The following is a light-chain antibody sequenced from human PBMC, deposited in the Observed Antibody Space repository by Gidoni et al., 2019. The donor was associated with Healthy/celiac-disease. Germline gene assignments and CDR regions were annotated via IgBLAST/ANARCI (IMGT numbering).Light chain of an antibody. CDR3: QQSYSTLFT. CDR1: QSISSY. J-gene: IGKJ3*01. CDR2: AAS. Sequence: DIQMTHSPSSLSASVGDRVTITCRASQSISSYLNWYQQKPGKAPKLLIYAASSLQSGVPSRFSGSGSGTDFTLTISSLQPEDFATYYCQQSYSTLFTFGPXTKVDIK. V-gene: IGKV1-39*01.